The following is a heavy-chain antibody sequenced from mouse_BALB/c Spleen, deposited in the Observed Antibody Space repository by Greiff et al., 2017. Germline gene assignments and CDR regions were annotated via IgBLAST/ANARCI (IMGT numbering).Heavy chain of an antibody. V-gene: IGHV14-3*02. J-gene: IGHJ4*01. Sequence: EVQLQQSGAELVKPGASVKLSCTASGFNIKDTYMHWVKQRPEQGLEWIGRIDPANGNTKYDPKFQGKATITADTSSNTAYLQLSSLTSEDTAVYYCAFFYDGYPYAMDYGGQGTSVTVSS. CDR3: AFFYDGYPYAMDY. D-gene: IGHD2-3*01. CDR1: GFNIKDTY. CDR2: IDPANGNT.